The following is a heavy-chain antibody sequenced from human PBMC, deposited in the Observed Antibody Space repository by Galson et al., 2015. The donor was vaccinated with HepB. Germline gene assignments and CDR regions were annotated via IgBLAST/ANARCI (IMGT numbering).Heavy chain of an antibody. V-gene: IGHV4-31*03. J-gene: IGHJ5*02. D-gene: IGHD1-14*01. Sequence: TLSLTCTVSGGSISSGGYYWSWIRQHPVKGLEWIGYIYYSGSTYYNPSLKSRVTISGDTSKNQFTLKLSSVTAADTAVYYCASAHNNRNWFDPWGQGTLVTVSS. CDR3: ASAHNNRNWFDP. CDR2: IYYSGST. CDR1: GGSISSGGYY.